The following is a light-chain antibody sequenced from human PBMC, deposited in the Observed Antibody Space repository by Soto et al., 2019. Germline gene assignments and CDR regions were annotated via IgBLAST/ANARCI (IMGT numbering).Light chain of an antibody. CDR1: QSVSIY. Sequence: EIVLTQSPATLSLSPGERATVSCRASQSVSIYLAWYQQKPGQAPRLLIYDASNRATGIPARFSGSGSGADFTLTISSLEPEDFAVYYCQQRISWPPTFGQATRLEMK. V-gene: IGKV3-11*01. J-gene: IGKJ5*01. CDR3: QQRISWPPT. CDR2: DAS.